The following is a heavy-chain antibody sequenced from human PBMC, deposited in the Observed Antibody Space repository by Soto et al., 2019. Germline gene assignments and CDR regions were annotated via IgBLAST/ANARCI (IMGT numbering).Heavy chain of an antibody. J-gene: IGHJ6*02. Sequence: SQTLSLTCAISGDSVSSNSAAWNWIRQSPSRGLEWLGKTYYRSKWYNEYAESVKSRITINPDTSKNQFSLQLNSVTPEDTAVYYCARTRVYDSYNYYGMAVWGQGTTVTVSS. CDR3: ARTRVYDSYNYYGMAV. D-gene: IGHD3-3*01. V-gene: IGHV6-1*01. CDR1: GDSVSSNSAA. CDR2: TYYRSKWYN.